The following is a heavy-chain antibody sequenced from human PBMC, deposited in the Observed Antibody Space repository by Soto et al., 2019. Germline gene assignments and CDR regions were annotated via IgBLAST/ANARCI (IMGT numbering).Heavy chain of an antibody. J-gene: IGHJ4*02. V-gene: IGHV2-5*02. CDR2: IYWDDDK. Sequence: QITLKESGPTLVKPTQTLTLTCTFSGFSLSAHGVGVGWIRQPPGTALEWLALIYWDDDKRYSPSLKSRLTITKDPSKNQLVLTMTNMVPVDTATYFCAHSDYGDDFDYWGQGTLVTVSS. CDR1: GFSLSAHGVG. CDR3: AHSDYGDDFDY. D-gene: IGHD4-17*01.